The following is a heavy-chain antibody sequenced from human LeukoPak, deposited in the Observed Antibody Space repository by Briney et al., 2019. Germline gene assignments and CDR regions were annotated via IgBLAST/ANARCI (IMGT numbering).Heavy chain of an antibody. Sequence: PGGSLRVSCAASGFTFSTYAMNWVRQAPGKGLEWVSGINGGGGSTYYADSVKGRFTISRDNSKNTLYLQMSSLRAEDTAVYYCAKVSGYTSGWYVDFDCWGQGSLVTVSS. CDR2: INGGGGST. CDR1: GFTFSTYA. V-gene: IGHV3-23*01. CDR3: AKVSGYTSGWYVDFDC. D-gene: IGHD6-19*01. J-gene: IGHJ4*02.